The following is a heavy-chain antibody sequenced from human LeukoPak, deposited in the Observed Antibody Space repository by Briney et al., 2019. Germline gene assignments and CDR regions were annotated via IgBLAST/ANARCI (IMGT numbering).Heavy chain of an antibody. CDR3: AREIVVVIGENAFDI. D-gene: IGHD3-22*01. V-gene: IGHV4-59*12. CDR1: GGSISSYY. CDR2: IYYSGST. J-gene: IGHJ3*02. Sequence: SETLSLTCTVSGGSISSYYWSWIRQPPGKGLEWIGYIYYSGSTNYNPSLKSRVTISVDTSKNQFSLKLSSVTAADTAVYYCAREIVVVIGENAFDIWGQGTMVTVSS.